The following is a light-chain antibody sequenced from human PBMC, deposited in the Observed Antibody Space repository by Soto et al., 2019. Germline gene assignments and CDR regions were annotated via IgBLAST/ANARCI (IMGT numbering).Light chain of an antibody. CDR3: SSYVGSGTYVV. Sequence: QSALTQPASVSGSPGQSITISCTGTSSDVGTYNLVSWYQQHSGNAPKLMIYEGNKRPSGVSNRFSGSKSGNTASLTISGLQAEDEGDYYCSSYVGSGTYVVFGGGTQLTVL. CDR2: EGN. J-gene: IGLJ2*01. V-gene: IGLV2-23*01. CDR1: SSDVGTYNL.